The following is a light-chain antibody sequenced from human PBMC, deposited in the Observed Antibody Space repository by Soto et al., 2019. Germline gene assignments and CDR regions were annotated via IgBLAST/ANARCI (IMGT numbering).Light chain of an antibody. J-gene: IGKJ1*01. Sequence: EIVLTQSPGTLSLSPGEGATLSCRASQTVNSRYLAWYQQKPGQAPRLLIYGASSRATGIPDRFSGSGSGTDFTLSTRRLEPEDFAMYYCQQYGNSLWTFGQGTKVEI. CDR2: GAS. V-gene: IGKV3-20*01. CDR1: QTVNSRY. CDR3: QQYGNSLWT.